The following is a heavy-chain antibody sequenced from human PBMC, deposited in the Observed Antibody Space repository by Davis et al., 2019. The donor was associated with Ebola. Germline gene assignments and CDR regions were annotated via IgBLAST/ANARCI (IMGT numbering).Heavy chain of an antibody. D-gene: IGHD6-13*01. Sequence: PSETLSLTCTVSGGSISSSSYYWGWIRQPPGKGLEWIGSIYYSGSTYYNPSLKSRVTISVDTSKNQFSLKLSSVTAADTAVYYCARRVRRAGPGWFDPWGQGTLVTVSS. CDR2: IYYSGST. V-gene: IGHV4-39*01. CDR1: GGSISSSSYY. J-gene: IGHJ5*02. CDR3: ARRVRRAGPGWFDP.